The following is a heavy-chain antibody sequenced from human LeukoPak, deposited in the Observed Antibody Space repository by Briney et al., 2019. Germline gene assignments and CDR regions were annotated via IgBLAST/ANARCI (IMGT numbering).Heavy chain of an antibody. CDR3: ARDRVYGDYPDY. CDR1: GGSISSGSYY. J-gene: IGHJ4*02. D-gene: IGHD4-17*01. V-gene: IGHV4-61*02. Sequence: SQTLSLTCTVSGGSISSGSYYWSWIRQPAGKGLEWIGRIYTSGSTNYNPSLKSRVTISVDTSKNQFSLKLSSATATDTAVYYCARDRVYGDYPDYWGQGTLVTVSS. CDR2: IYTSGST.